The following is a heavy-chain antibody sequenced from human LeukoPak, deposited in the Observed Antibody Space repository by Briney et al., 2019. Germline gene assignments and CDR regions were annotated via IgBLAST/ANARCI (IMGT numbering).Heavy chain of an antibody. Sequence: PGGSLRLFCAASGFTFSNYYVSWIRHAPGKGLEGGAFISSSGSTIYYADSVEGRFNIARDNATNSLYLKMNSLRAEDTAVNYCARDFGGSYGRYYFDYWGQGTLVTVSS. CDR2: ISSSGSTI. V-gene: IGHV3-11*01. D-gene: IGHD1-26*01. J-gene: IGHJ4*02. CDR1: GFTFSNYY. CDR3: ARDFGGSYGRYYFDY.